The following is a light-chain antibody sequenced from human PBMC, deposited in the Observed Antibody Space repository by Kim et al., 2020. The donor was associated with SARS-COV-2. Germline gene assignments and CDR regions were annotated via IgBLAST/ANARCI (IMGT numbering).Light chain of an antibody. J-gene: IGKJ2*01. CDR3: QQSYSTPRT. V-gene: IGKV1-39*01. CDR2: RTS. Sequence: DIQMTQSPSSLSASVGDRVTITCRASQSISSYLNWYQQKPGKAPRLLIYRTSSLHSGVPSRFSGSGSGTDFTLTISSLQPEDFTTYYCQQSYSTPRTFGQGTKLEI. CDR1: QSISSY.